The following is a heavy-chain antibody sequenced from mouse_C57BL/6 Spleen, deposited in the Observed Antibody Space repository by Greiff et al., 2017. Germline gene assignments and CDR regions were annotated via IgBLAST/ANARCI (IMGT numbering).Heavy chain of an antibody. D-gene: IGHD2-2*01. CDR2: IDPETGGT. Sequence: VQLQQSGAELVRPGASVTLSCKASGYTFTDYEMHWVKQTPVHGLEWIGAIDPETGGTAYNQKFKGKAILTADKSSSTAYMALRSLTSQDSAVXYGTREGNIWLRRDYAKDYWGQGTSVTVSS. J-gene: IGHJ4*01. CDR3: TREGNIWLRRDYAKDY. CDR1: GYTFTDYE. V-gene: IGHV1-15*01.